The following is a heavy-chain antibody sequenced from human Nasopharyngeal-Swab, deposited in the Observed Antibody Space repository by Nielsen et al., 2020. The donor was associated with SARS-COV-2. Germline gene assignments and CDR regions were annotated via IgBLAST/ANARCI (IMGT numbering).Heavy chain of an antibody. D-gene: IGHD3-16*01. CDR2: IDTGGSNT. V-gene: IGHV3-74*01. J-gene: IGHJ4*02. CDR3: TRGRSGNYGYFDS. Sequence: GESLKISCAASGFTFTDYWMHWVRQAPGKGLVWVSRIDTGGSNTYYADSVKGRFTISRDNAKNTLYLQMNSLRAEDTAVYYCTRGRSGNYGYFDSWGQGTLVTVSS. CDR1: GFTFTDYW.